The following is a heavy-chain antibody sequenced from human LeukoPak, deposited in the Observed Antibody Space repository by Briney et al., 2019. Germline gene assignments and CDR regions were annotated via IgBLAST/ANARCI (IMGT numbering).Heavy chain of an antibody. CDR2: IYYSGST. J-gene: IGHJ3*02. CDR3: ARRDFWSGYRI. V-gene: IGHV4-39*01. D-gene: IGHD3-3*01. CDR1: GGSISSSSYY. Sequence: PSETLSLTCTVSGGSISSSSYYWGWIRQPPGKGLGWIGSIYYSGSTYYNPSLKSRVTISVDTSKNQFSLKLSSVTAADTAVYYCARRDFWSGYRIWGQGTMVTVSS.